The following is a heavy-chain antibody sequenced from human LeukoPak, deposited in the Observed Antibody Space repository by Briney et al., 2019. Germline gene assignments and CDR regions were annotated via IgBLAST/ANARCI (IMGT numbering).Heavy chain of an antibody. Sequence: SETLSLTCTVSGGSISSSSYYWGWIRQPPGKGLEWIGSIYYSGSTYYNPSLKSRVTISVDTSKNQFSLKLSSVTAADTAVYYCARRLLWFGRNYFDYWGQGTLVTVSS. CDR3: ARRLLWFGRNYFDY. CDR2: IYYSGST. V-gene: IGHV4-39*01. J-gene: IGHJ4*02. D-gene: IGHD3-10*01. CDR1: GGSISSSSYY.